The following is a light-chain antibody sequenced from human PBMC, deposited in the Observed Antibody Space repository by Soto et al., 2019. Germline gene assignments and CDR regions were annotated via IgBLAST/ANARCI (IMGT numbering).Light chain of an antibody. Sequence: EIVLTQSPATLSLSPGERATLSCRASQNLNSYLTWHQQKPGQAPRLLIYDASNRATGIPARFSGSGSGTDFTLTISSLEPEDFAVYYCQQLWTFGQGTKVEIK. CDR2: DAS. J-gene: IGKJ1*01. V-gene: IGKV3-11*01. CDR1: QNLNSY. CDR3: QQLWT.